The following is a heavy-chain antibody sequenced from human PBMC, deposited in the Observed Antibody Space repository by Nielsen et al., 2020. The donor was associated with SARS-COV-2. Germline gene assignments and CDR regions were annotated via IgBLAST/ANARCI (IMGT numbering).Heavy chain of an antibody. V-gene: IGHV1-46*01. CDR2: INPSGGST. CDR3: AREDRSRLDAFDI. J-gene: IGHJ3*02. D-gene: IGHD6-25*01. CDR1: GYTFTSYD. Sequence: ASVKVSCKASGYTFTSYDINWVRQAPGQGLEWMGIINPSGGSTSYAQKFQGRVTMTRDTSTSTVYMELSSLRSEDTAVYYCAREDRSRLDAFDIWGQGTMVTVSS.